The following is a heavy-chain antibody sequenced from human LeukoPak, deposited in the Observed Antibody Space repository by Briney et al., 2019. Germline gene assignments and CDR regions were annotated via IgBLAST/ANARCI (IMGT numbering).Heavy chain of an antibody. CDR3: ARVMTGYYLHFDY. V-gene: IGHV3-30-3*01. D-gene: IGHD3-9*01. J-gene: IGHJ4*02. CDR1: GFTFSSYA. Sequence: GGSLRLSCAASGFTFSSYAMHWVRQAPGKGLEWVAVISYDGSNKYYADSVKGRFTISRDNSKNTLYLQMNSLRAEDTAVYYCARVMTGYYLHFDYWGQGTLVTVSS. CDR2: ISYDGSNK.